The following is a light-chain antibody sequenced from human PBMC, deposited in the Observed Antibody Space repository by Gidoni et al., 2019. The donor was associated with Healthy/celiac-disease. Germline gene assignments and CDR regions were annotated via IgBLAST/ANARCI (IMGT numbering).Light chain of an antibody. CDR3: QQYGSSPPWT. CDR1: QSVSSSY. Sequence: ELVLTQSPGTLSLSPGERATLPCRASQSVSSSYLAWYQQKPGQAPRLLIYDASSRATGIPDRLSGSGSGTDFTLTISRLEPEDFAVYYCQQYGSSPPWTFGQGTKVEIK. J-gene: IGKJ1*01. V-gene: IGKV3-20*01. CDR2: DAS.